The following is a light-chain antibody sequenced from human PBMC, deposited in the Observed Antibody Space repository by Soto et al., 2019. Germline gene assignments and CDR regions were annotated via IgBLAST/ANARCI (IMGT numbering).Light chain of an antibody. V-gene: IGKV1-5*01. CDR3: QQYNSYSRT. J-gene: IGKJ1*01. Sequence: DIQMTQSPSTLSASVGDRVTITCRASQSISSWLAWYQQKPGKAPKLLIYDASSLESGVPSRFSGSGSGTAFTLTISSLQPDDFATYYCQQYNSYSRTFGQGTKVDI. CDR1: QSISSW. CDR2: DAS.